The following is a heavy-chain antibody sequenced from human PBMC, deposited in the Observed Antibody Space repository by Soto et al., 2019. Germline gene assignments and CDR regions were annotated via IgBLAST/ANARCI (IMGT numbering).Heavy chain of an antibody. J-gene: IGHJ5*02. V-gene: IGHV4-34*01. CDR3: ARGRVGPYSSSWYGRYWFDP. CDR2: INHSGST. D-gene: IGHD6-13*01. Sequence: SETLSLTCAVYGGSFSGYYWSWIRQPPGKGLEWIGEINHSGSTNYNPSLKSRVTISVDTSKNQFSLKLSSVTAADTAVYYCARGRVGPYSSSWYGRYWFDPWGQGTLVTV. CDR1: GGSFSGYY.